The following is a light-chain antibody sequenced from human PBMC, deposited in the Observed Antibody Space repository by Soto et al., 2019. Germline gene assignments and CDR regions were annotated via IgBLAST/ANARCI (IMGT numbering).Light chain of an antibody. CDR1: QSVSTY. V-gene: IGKV1-39*01. CDR3: QQSYRAQWT. J-gene: IGKJ1*01. Sequence: DIQMTQFPSSLSASVGDSVTITCRSSQSVSTYLNWYQQKPGEAPKLLIYAASSLQSGVPSRFNGSGFGTDFTFAISSMQPEDIANYYCQQSYRAQWTFGQGTKVDIK. CDR2: AAS.